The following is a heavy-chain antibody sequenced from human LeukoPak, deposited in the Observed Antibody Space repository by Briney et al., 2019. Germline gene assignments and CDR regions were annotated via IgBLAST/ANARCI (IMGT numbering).Heavy chain of an antibody. V-gene: IGHV1-2*06. J-gene: IGHJ5*02. CDR2: INPNRGGT. CDR1: GYTFTGYY. D-gene: IGHD6-19*01. Sequence: ASVKVSCKASGYTFTGYYMHWVRQAPGQGREWMGRINPNRGGTNYAQKLQGRLTMTRDTSISTAYMELRRLRSVDTAVYYCARGLKGIAVAGTLGDNLFDPWGQGTLVTVSS. CDR3: ARGLKGIAVAGTLGDNLFDP.